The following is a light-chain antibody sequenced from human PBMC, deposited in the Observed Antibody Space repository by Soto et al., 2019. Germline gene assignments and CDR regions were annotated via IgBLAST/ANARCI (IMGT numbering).Light chain of an antibody. CDR2: DAS. V-gene: IGKV1-5*01. Sequence: DIQMTQSPSSLSASVGDSVTITCRASQSITTWLAWYQQKPGKAPKLLIYDASSLESGVPSRFSGSGSGTDFTLTISRLEPEDFAVYYCQQYGSSQLTFGGGTKVDI. CDR3: QQYGSSQLT. CDR1: QSITTW. J-gene: IGKJ4*01.